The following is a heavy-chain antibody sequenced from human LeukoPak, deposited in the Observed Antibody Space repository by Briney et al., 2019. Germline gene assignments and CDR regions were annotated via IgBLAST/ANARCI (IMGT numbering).Heavy chain of an antibody. CDR1: GYSFTSYW. V-gene: IGHV5-51*01. D-gene: IGHD1-26*01. Sequence: GESLKISCKGFGYSFTSYWIAWVRQMPGKGLEWMGIIYPGDSDTTYSPSFQGQVTISADKSISTAYLQWSSLKASDTAMYYCARSPYSGSYFSFDPWGQGTLVTVSS. CDR3: ARSPYSGSYFSFDP. J-gene: IGHJ5*02. CDR2: IYPGDSDT.